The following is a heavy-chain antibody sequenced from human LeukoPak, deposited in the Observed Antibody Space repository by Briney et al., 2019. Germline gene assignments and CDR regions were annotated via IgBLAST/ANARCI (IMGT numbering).Heavy chain of an antibody. V-gene: IGHV5-51*01. D-gene: IGHD2-2*01. CDR2: IYPGDSDT. J-gene: IGHJ6*02. Sequence: GESLKISCKGSGYSFTSYWIGWVRQMPGKGLEWMGIIYPGDSDTRYSPSIQGQVTISADKSISTAYLQWSSLKASDTAMYYCARSYCSSTSYSCYYYYGMDVWGQGTTVTVSS. CDR1: GYSFTSYW. CDR3: ARSYCSSTSYSCYYYYGMDV.